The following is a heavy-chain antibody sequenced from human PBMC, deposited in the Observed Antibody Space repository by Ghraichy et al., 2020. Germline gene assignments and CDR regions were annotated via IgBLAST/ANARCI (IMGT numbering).Heavy chain of an antibody. J-gene: IGHJ4*02. D-gene: IGHD3-10*01. V-gene: IGHV4-59*01. CDR1: GGSISSYY. CDR3: ARAGPMVRGVIIPPAAFDY. Sequence: SETLSLTCTVSGGSISSYYWSWIRQPPGKGLEWIGYIYYSGSTNYNPSLKSRVTISVDTSKNQFSLKLSSVTAADTAVYYCARAGPMVRGVIIPPAAFDYWGQGTLVTVSS. CDR2: IYYSGST.